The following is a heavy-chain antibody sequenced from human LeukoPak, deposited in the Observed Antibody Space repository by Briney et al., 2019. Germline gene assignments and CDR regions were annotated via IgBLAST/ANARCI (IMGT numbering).Heavy chain of an antibody. CDR3: AREITAACMDV. Sequence: SETLSLTCTVSGGSISSYYWSWIRQPPGKGLEWIGYIYYSGSTNYNPSLKSRVTISVDTSKNQFSLKLSSVTAADTAVYYCAREITAACMDVWGKGSTVTVSS. V-gene: IGHV4-59*01. J-gene: IGHJ6*03. CDR1: GGSISSYY. CDR2: IYYSGST. D-gene: IGHD3-16*01.